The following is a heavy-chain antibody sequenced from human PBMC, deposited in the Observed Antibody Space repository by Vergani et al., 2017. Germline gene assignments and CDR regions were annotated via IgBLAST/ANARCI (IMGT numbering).Heavy chain of an antibody. CDR1: GFSFGDYA. V-gene: IGHV3-49*04. Sequence: EVQRVESGGGLVPPGRSLRLSCAASGFSFGDYAMTWVRQAPGKGLEWVAFIRNKAYGGTTEYAASVKGRFNISRDDSKRLAYLQLSGLTSEDTAVYFCSRGRGYSFGYSDYWGQGTLVTVSS. J-gene: IGHJ4*02. CDR3: SRGRGYSFGYSDY. CDR2: IRNKAYGGTT. D-gene: IGHD5-18*01.